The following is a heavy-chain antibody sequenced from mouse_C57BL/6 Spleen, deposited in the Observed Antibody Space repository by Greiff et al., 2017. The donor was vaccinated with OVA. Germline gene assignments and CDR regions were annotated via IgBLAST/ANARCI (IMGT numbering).Heavy chain of an antibody. V-gene: IGHV5-12*01. CDR3: ARLDDYDGAWFAY. Sequence: EVKLMESGGGLVQPGGSLKLSCAASGFTFSDYYMYWVRQTPEKRLEWVAYISNGGGSTYYPDTVKGRFTISRDNAKNTLYLQMSRLKSEDTAMYYCARLDDYDGAWFAYWGQGTLVTVSA. CDR1: GFTFSDYY. J-gene: IGHJ3*01. CDR2: ISNGGGST. D-gene: IGHD2-4*01.